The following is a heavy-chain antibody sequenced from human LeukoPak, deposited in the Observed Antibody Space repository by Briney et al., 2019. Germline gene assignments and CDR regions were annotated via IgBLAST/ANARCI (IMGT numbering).Heavy chain of an antibody. CDR3: AIDLQLGGRSYYFDY. Sequence: GGSLRLSCAASGFTLSTYGMHWVRQAPGKGLEWVAVISYDGRNKYYADSVKGRFTISRDNSKNTLNLQMNSLRAEDTAVYYCAIDLQLGGRSYYFDYWGQGTLVTVSS. D-gene: IGHD5-24*01. V-gene: IGHV3-30*03. CDR2: ISYDGRNK. CDR1: GFTLSTYG. J-gene: IGHJ4*02.